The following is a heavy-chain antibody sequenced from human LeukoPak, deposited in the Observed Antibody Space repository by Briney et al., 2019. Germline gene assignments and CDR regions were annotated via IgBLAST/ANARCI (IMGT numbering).Heavy chain of an antibody. J-gene: IGHJ4*02. CDR3: ARDLAVAGY. V-gene: IGHV3-11*01. Sequence: GGSLRLSCAASGFTFSDYYMSWLRQAPGKGLEWVSYITDSGSDKYYADSVKGRFTISRDNAKNSLYLQMNGLRVEDTAVYYCARDLAVAGYWGQGTLVTVSS. D-gene: IGHD6-19*01. CDR1: GFTFSDYY. CDR2: ITDSGSDK.